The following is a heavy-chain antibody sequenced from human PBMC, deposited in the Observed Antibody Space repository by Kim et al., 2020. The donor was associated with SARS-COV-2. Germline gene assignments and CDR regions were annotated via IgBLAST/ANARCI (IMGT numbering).Heavy chain of an antibody. V-gene: IGHV3-11*03. D-gene: IGHD1-1*01. Sequence: GGSLRLSCAASGFTFSDYYMSWIRQAPGKGLEWVSYISSSSSYTNYADSVKGRFTISRDNAKNSLYLQMNSLRAEDTAVYYCAKDTSAVRHTTGSYSCGLDVWGQGTTVTVSS. CDR1: GFTFSDYY. J-gene: IGHJ6*02. CDR3: AKDTSAVRHTTGSYSCGLDV. CDR2: ISSSSSYT.